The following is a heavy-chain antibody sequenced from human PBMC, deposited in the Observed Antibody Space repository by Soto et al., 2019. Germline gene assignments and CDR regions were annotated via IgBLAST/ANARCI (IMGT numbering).Heavy chain of an antibody. CDR2: VNPTYGST. CDR3: TREPPHCYRFYN. CDR1: GYTFTSYF. J-gene: IGHJ4*02. Sequence: ASVKVSCKTSGYTFTSYFIHWVRQAPGQGLEWMGMVNPTYGSTNYAQKFQGRVTMNRDTSTSTVYMELSSLRSEDTAVYYCTREPPHCYRFYNWSQGTMVTVSS. D-gene: IGHD5-18*01. V-gene: IGHV1-46*01.